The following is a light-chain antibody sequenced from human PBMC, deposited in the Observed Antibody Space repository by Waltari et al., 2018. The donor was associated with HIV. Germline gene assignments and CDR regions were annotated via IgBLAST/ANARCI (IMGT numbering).Light chain of an antibody. CDR1: TSNIGRNT. V-gene: IGLV1-44*01. CDR2: YNS. J-gene: IGLJ3*02. Sequence: QSVLTQPPSASGTPGQRVTISCSGSTSNIGRNTVNWYQQLPGTAPKLLIYYNSQRPSGVPDRCSGSKSGTSASLAISGLQAEDEADYYCASWDASLNVPVFGGGTKLTVL. CDR3: ASWDASLNVPV.